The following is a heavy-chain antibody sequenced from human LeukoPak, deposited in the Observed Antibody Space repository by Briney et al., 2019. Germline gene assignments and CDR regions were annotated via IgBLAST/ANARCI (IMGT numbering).Heavy chain of an antibody. V-gene: IGHV4-4*07. CDR1: GGSISNYY. CDR2: VYSSGST. CDR3: ARVSYGDYYFDY. J-gene: IGHJ4*02. D-gene: IGHD4-17*01. Sequence: PETRSLPCTVSGGSISNYYWSWIRQPAGKGLEWIGRVYSSGSTNYNPSLKTQVSLSVDTSKNQFSLKLSSLTAADTASYYCARVSYGDYYFDYWGQGALWSPS.